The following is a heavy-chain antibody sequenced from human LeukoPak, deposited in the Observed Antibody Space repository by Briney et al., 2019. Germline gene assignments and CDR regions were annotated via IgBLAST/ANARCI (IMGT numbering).Heavy chain of an antibody. CDR3: ARHNDDGSGFFDY. CDR2: IYYSGST. CDR1: GGSISSFY. Sequence: SETLSLTCTVSGGSISSFYWSWIRQPPGKGLEWIGYIYYSGSTNYNPSLKSRVTISVDTSKNQFSLRLSSVTAADTAVYYCARHNDDGSGFFDYWGQGTLVTVSS. V-gene: IGHV4-59*08. J-gene: IGHJ4*02. D-gene: IGHD1-1*01.